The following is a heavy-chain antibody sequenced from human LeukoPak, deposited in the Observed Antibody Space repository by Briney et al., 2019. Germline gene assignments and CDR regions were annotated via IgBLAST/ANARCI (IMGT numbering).Heavy chain of an antibody. J-gene: IGHJ6*03. CDR3: AREFWLVRNYYYIDV. CDR1: GGSISSGSYY. V-gene: IGHV4-61*02. D-gene: IGHD6-19*01. CDR2: IYTSGST. Sequence: PSETLSLTCTVSGGSISSGSYYWSWIRQPAGKGLEWIGRIYTSGSTYYNPSLKSRVTISVDTSKNQFSLKLSSVTAADTAVYYCAREFWLVRNYYYIDVWGKGTTVTISS.